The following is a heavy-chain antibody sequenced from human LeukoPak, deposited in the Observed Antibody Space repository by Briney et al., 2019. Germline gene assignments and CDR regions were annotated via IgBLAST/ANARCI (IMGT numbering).Heavy chain of an antibody. Sequence: SVKVSCKASGGTFSSYAISWVRQAPGQGLEWMGGIIPIFGTANYAQKFQGRVTITADESTSTAYMELSSLRSEDTAVYYCARGNSGYQLLYQYYYYMDVRGKGTTVTVSS. J-gene: IGHJ6*03. D-gene: IGHD2-2*02. CDR2: IIPIFGTA. V-gene: IGHV1-69*01. CDR1: GGTFSSYA. CDR3: ARGNSGYQLLYQYYYYMDV.